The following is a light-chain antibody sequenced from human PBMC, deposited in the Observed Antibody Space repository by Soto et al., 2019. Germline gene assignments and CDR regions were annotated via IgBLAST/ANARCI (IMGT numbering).Light chain of an antibody. CDR3: QQYSKWPIT. J-gene: IGKJ5*01. Sequence: EMVMTQSPAILSGSPGESATRSCRASQSVNSNYLAWYQQHPGQPPRLLIYGISTRATGIPARFSGSGSGTEFSLTISSLQSEDFAVYYCQQYSKWPITFRQGTRLEIK. CDR1: QSVNSN. CDR2: GIS. V-gene: IGKV3-15*01.